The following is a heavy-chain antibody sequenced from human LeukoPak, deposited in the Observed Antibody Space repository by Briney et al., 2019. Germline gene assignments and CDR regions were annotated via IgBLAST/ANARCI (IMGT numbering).Heavy chain of an antibody. D-gene: IGHD3-22*01. CDR1: GGTFSSYA. Sequence: SVKVSCKASGGTFSSYAISWVRQAPGQGLEWMGRIIPIFGTANYARKFQGRVTITTDESTSTAYMELSSLRSEDTAVYYCARDWYYYDSSGYYFPQGVLDYWGQGTLVTVSS. V-gene: IGHV1-69*05. J-gene: IGHJ4*02. CDR3: ARDWYYYDSSGYYFPQGVLDY. CDR2: IIPIFGTA.